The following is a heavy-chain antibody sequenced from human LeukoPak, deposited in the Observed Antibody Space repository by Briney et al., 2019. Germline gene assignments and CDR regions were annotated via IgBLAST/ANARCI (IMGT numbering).Heavy chain of an antibody. CDR1: GFTFSSYS. CDR2: ISSSSSTI. V-gene: IGHV3-48*04. CDR3: ARGSAWVLEWLARFDP. D-gene: IGHD3-3*01. Sequence: GGSLRLSCAAAGFTFSSYSMNWVRQAPGKGLEWVSYISSSSSTIYYADSVKGRFTISRDNAKSSLYLQMNSLRAEDTAVYYCARGSAWVLEWLARFDPWGQGTLVTVSS. J-gene: IGHJ5*02.